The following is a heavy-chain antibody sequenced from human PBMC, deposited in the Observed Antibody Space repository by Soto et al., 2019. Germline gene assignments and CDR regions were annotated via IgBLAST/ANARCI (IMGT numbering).Heavy chain of an antibody. CDR2: ISAYNGNT. V-gene: IGHV1-18*01. D-gene: IGHD1-26*01. CDR3: ARDQGGSYYY. Sequence: QVQLVQSGAEVKKPGASVKVSCKASGYTFTSYGISWVRQAPGQGLERMGWISAYNGNTNYAQQLQVIVTMTTDTSTSTADVELRSLRSDDTAVYYCARDQGGSYYYWGQGTLVTVSS. J-gene: IGHJ4*02. CDR1: GYTFTSYG.